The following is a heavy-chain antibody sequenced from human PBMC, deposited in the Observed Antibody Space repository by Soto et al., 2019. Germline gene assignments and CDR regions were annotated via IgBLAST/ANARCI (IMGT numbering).Heavy chain of an antibody. CDR1: GFTFSSYG. CDR2: IWYDGSNK. D-gene: IGHD3-22*01. V-gene: IGHV3-33*01. J-gene: IGHJ4*02. CDR3: ARYYYDSSGYYYFDY. Sequence: TGGSLRLSCAASGFTFSSYGMHWVRQAPGKGLEWVAVIWYDGSNKYYADSVKGRFTISRDNSKNTLYLQMNSLRAEDTAVYYCARYYYDSSGYYYFDYWGQGTLVTVSS.